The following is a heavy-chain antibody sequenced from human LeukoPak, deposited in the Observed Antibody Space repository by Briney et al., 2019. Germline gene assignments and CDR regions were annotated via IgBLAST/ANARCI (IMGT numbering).Heavy chain of an antibody. CDR2: ISSSSSYI. D-gene: IGHD6-13*01. CDR3: AKGLHSSSWNDALDI. Sequence: GGSLRLSCAASGFTFSSYSMNWVRQAPGKGLEWVSSISSSSSYIYYADSVKGRFTISRDNSKNTLYLQMNSLRAEDTAVYYCAKGLHSSSWNDALDIWGQGTLVTVSS. J-gene: IGHJ3*02. V-gene: IGHV3-21*04. CDR1: GFTFSSYS.